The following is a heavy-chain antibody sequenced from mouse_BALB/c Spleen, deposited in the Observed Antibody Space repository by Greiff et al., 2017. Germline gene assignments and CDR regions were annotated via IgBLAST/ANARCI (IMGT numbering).Heavy chain of an antibody. CDR2: IWGGGST. J-gene: IGHJ4*01. V-gene: IGHV2-6-4*01. D-gene: IGHD2-1*01. Sequence: VKLMESGPGLVAPSQSLSITCTVSGFSLSRYSVHWVRQPPGKGLEWLGMIWGGGSTDYNSALNSRLSISNDNSKSQVVLKMNSLQTDDTAMYYCARNYGNYAMDYWGQGTSVTVSS. CDR3: ARNYGNYAMDY. CDR1: GFSLSRYS.